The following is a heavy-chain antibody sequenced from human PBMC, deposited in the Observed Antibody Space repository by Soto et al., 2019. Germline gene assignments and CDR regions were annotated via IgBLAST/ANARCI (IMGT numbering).Heavy chain of an antibody. V-gene: IGHV2-5*01. CDR3: AHNIAAAGPSTMDV. J-gene: IGHJ6*02. CDR2: IYWNDDK. D-gene: IGHD6-13*01. CDR1: GFSLSTSGVR. Sequence: SGPTLVNPTQTLTLTCTFSGFSLSTSGVRVGWIRQPPGKALEWLALIYWNDDKRYSPSLKSRLTITKDTSKNQVVLTMTNMDPVDTATYYCAHNIAAAGPSTMDVWGQGTTVTVSS.